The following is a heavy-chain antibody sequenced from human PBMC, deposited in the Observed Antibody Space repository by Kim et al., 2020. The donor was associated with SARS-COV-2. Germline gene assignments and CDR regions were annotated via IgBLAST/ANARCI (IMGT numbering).Heavy chain of an antibody. CDR1: GYSFTSYW. Sequence: GESLKISCKGSGYSFTSYWISWVRQMPGKGLEWMGRIDPSDSYTNYSPSFQGHVTISADKSISTAYLQWSSLKASDTAMYYCAKGAMVRGVHDAFDIWGQGTMVTVSS. CDR3: AKGAMVRGVHDAFDI. D-gene: IGHD3-10*01. V-gene: IGHV5-10-1*01. CDR2: IDPSDSYT. J-gene: IGHJ3*02.